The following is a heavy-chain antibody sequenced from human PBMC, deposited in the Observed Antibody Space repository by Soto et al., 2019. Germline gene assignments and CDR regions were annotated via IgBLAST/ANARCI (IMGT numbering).Heavy chain of an antibody. Sequence: EVHLLESGGALVQPGGSLTLSCAASGFSFSDYAMSWVRQAPGKGLEWVSSISRTGDSAYYADSVKGRFAISRDRSKNRLSLQMSSLRVEDTAVYYCAKGPDGSGYYHNWFGSWGQGSLITVSP. CDR2: ISRTGDSA. CDR1: GFSFSDYA. J-gene: IGHJ5*01. D-gene: IGHD3-22*01. V-gene: IGHV3-23*01. CDR3: AKGPDGSGYYHNWFGS.